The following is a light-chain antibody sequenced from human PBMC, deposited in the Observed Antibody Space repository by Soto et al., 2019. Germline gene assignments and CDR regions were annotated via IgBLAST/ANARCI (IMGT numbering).Light chain of an antibody. CDR3: QQYGDSIT. CDR2: ATS. J-gene: IGKJ4*01. Sequence: AWYQHKPGQAPRLLIYATSPRVTGIPDRFSGSGSGTDFTLTISRLEAEDFAVYHCQQYGDSITFGGGTKV. V-gene: IGKV3-20*01.